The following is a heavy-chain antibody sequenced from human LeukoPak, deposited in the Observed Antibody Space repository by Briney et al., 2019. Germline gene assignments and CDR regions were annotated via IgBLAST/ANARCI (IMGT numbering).Heavy chain of an antibody. Sequence: PGGSLRLSCSGSGFTFMNYVMAWVRQAPGKGLEWVSSIRLGGGLTHSADPVKGRFTISRDNSKNTLYLQMNSLRAEDTAVYYCAKSRAPSRSEYSSSSYYYGMDVWGQGTTVTVSS. CDR3: AKSRAPSRSEYSSSSYYYGMDV. V-gene: IGHV3-23*01. D-gene: IGHD6-6*01. CDR1: GFTFMNYV. CDR2: IRLGGGLT. J-gene: IGHJ6*02.